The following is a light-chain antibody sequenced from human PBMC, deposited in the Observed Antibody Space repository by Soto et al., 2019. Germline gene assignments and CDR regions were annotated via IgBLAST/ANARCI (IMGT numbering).Light chain of an antibody. CDR3: QHLNTYPIT. J-gene: IGKJ5*01. CDR1: QAISGY. Sequence: DIQLTQSPSFLSASVGDRVTITCRASQAISGYLAWYHQKPGKAPKLLIYAASTLQSGVPSRFSGSGSGAEFTLTISSLQPDDFATYYCQHLNTYPITFGQGTRLEIK. V-gene: IGKV1-9*01. CDR2: AAS.